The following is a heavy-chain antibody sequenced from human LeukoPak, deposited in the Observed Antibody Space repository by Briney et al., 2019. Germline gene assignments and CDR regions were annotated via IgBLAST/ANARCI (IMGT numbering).Heavy chain of an antibody. D-gene: IGHD6-13*01. CDR3: ARVVEQQLANWFDP. V-gene: IGHV4-59*01. J-gene: IGHJ5*02. CDR1: GGSISSYY. CDR2: IYYSGST. Sequence: SETLSLTCTVSGGSISSYYWSWIRQPPGKGLEWIGYIYYSGSTNYNPSLKSRVTISVDTSKNQFSLKLSSVTAADTAVYYCARVVEQQLANWFDPWGQGTLVTVSS.